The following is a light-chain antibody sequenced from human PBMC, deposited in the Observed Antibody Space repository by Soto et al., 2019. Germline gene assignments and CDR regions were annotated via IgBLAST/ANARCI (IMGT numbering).Light chain of an antibody. CDR1: QSVSGN. Sequence: EIVMTQSPATLSVSPGERAALSCRASQSVSGNLAWYQQKPGQAPRLLIYGASNRATGIPARFSGSGSGTEFTLTISSLQSEDFAIYYCQQHNNWPPWTFGQGTKVEI. CDR3: QQHNNWPPWT. J-gene: IGKJ1*01. V-gene: IGKV3D-15*01. CDR2: GAS.